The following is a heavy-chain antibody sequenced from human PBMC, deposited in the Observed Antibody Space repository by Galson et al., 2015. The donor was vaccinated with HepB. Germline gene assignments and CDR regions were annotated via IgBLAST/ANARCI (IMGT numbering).Heavy chain of an antibody. CDR2: ISWDGGSI. V-gene: IGHV3-43*01. Sequence: SLRLSCAASGFTFDDYMMHWVRQAPGKGLEWVSRISWDGGSINYADSVKGRFTISRDNSKNSLYLQMNSLRTEDTALYYCAKGDYGGKFDYWGQGTLVTVSS. CDR3: AKGDYGGKFDY. J-gene: IGHJ4*02. D-gene: IGHD4-23*01. CDR1: GFTFDDYM.